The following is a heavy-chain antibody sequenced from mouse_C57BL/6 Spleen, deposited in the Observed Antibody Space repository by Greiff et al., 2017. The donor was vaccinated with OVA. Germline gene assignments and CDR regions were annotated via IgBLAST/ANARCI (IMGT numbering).Heavy chain of an antibody. V-gene: IGHV1-64*01. CDR3: ARGGSSLMDD. CDR1: GYTFTSYW. D-gene: IGHD1-1*01. CDR2: IHPNSGST. J-gene: IGHJ4*01. Sequence: QVQLQQPGAEPVKPGASVKLSCKASGYTFTSYWMHWVKQRPGQGLEWIGMIHPNSGSTNYNEKFKSKATLTVDKSSSTAYMQLSSLTAEDSAVYYCARGGSSLMDDWGQGTSVTVSS.